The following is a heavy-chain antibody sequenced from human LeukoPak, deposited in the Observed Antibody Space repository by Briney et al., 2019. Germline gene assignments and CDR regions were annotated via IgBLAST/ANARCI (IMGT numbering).Heavy chain of an antibody. J-gene: IGHJ4*02. CDR1: GASISSSTYY. Sequence: SETLSLTCTVSGASISSSTYYWGWIRQPPGEGLEWIGYTYYSSSTYYNPSLKSRVTISVDTSKNQFSLMLNSVTAADTAVYYCATPGRIAVAGQFDYWGQGTLVTVPS. D-gene: IGHD6-19*01. V-gene: IGHV4-39*01. CDR2: TYYSSST. CDR3: ATPGRIAVAGQFDY.